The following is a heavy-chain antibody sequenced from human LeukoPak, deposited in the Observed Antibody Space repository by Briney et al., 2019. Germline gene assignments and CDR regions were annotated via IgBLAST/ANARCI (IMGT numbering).Heavy chain of an antibody. CDR1: GFTFSNYW. D-gene: IGHD2-2*01. V-gene: IGHV3-7*03. CDR2: IEQDGSEK. Sequence: GGSLRLSCAASGFTFSNYWMSWVRQAPGKGLEWVANIEQDGSEKYYVDSVRGRFTISRDNAKNSLFLQMNTLRAEDTAVYYCARRRCSSTSCFFDYWGQGSLVTVSS. CDR3: ARRRCSSTSCFFDY. J-gene: IGHJ4*02.